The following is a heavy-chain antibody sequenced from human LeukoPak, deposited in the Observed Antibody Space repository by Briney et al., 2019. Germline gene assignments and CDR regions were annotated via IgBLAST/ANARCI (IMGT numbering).Heavy chain of an antibody. Sequence: SETLSLTCTVSGGSISSYYWSWIRQPPGKGLEWIGYIYYSGSTNYNPSLKSRVTISVDTSKNQFSLKLSSVTAADTAVYYCARGHYYDSSGPYYFDYWGQGTLVTVSS. CDR3: ARGHYYDSSGPYYFDY. V-gene: IGHV4-59*12. J-gene: IGHJ4*02. CDR2: IYYSGST. CDR1: GGSISSYY. D-gene: IGHD3-22*01.